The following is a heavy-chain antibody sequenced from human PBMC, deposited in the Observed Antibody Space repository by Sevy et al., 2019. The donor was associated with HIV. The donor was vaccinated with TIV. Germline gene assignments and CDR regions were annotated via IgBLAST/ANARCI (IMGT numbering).Heavy chain of an antibody. J-gene: IGHJ4*02. D-gene: IGHD1-26*01. Sequence: SETLSLTCTVSGGSITSLYWNWIRQPPGRGLEWIANIYYNGHINYNPSLKSRVTLSLDTSKNQYSLRLSSVTAADTAMYYCAGENAWGRGYSWGQGTLVTVSS. V-gene: IGHV4-59*08. CDR2: IYYNGHI. CDR3: AGENAWGRGYS. CDR1: GGSITSLY.